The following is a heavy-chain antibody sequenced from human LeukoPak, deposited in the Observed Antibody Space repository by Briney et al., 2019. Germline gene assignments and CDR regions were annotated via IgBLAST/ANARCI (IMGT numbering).Heavy chain of an antibody. D-gene: IGHD3-10*01. CDR1: GYTFTSHD. J-gene: IGHJ3*02. CDR3: ARIIFAGLRAFDK. Sequence: ASVKVSCKTSGYTFTSHDIHWVRQATGQDLEWLGWMNPNNGKAAYAQKFQGRITMTRNTAIRTAYMELNSLTSEGTAIYYCARIIFAGLRAFDKWGQGTMVTVSS. CDR2: MNPNNGKA. V-gene: IGHV1-8*01.